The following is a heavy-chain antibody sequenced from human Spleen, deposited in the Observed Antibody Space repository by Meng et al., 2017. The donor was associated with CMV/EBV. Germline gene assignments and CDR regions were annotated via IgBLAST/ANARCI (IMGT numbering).Heavy chain of an antibody. CDR1: GFTFSSSA. V-gene: IGHV3-30*19. CDR2: ISYDGSEI. CDR3: ARAPFIVVIPAAIPTFDY. Sequence: GGSLRLSCAASGFTFSSSAMHWVRQAPGKGLEWVAVISYDGSEIYYADSVKGRFTISRDNSKRTVYLQMDSLRPEDTAVYYCARAPFIVVIPAAIPTFDYWGQGTLVTVSS. J-gene: IGHJ4*02. D-gene: IGHD2-2*01.